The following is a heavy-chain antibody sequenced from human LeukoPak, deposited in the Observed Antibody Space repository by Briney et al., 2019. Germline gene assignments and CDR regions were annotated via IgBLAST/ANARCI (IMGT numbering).Heavy chain of an antibody. Sequence: SQTLSLTCTVSGGSISSGSYYWSWIRQPAGKGLEWIGRIYTSGSTNCNPSLKSRVTISVDTSKNQFSLKLSSVTAADTAVYYCARISYYYYGMDVWGQGTTVTVSS. CDR3: ARISYYYYGMDV. J-gene: IGHJ6*02. V-gene: IGHV4-61*02. CDR1: GGSISSGSYY. CDR2: IYTSGST. D-gene: IGHD2/OR15-2a*01.